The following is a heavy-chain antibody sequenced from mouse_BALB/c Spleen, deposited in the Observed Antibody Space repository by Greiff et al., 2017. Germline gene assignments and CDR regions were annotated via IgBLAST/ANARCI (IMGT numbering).Heavy chain of an antibody. D-gene: IGHD1-2*01. CDR1: GFSLTSYG. CDR3: ARDCLRLQYYFDD. J-gene: IGHJ2*01. CDR2: IWAGGST. V-gene: IGHV2-9*02. Sequence: VQLVESGPGLVAPSQSLSITCTVSGFSLTSYGVHWVRQPPGKGLEWLGVIWAGGSTNYNSALMSRLSISKDNSKSKVFLKMNRLQTDDTAMYYCARDCLRLQYYFDDWGQGTTLTVSA.